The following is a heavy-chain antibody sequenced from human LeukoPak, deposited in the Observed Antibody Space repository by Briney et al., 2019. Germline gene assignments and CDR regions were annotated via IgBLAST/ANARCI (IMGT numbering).Heavy chain of an antibody. J-gene: IGHJ4*02. CDR2: ISASGTLT. V-gene: IGHV3-48*03. CDR1: GFSFSSYE. CDR3: AKGWYSSGWSHFDY. Sequence: GGSLRLSCAASGFSFSSYEMNWVRQAPGKGLEWISYISASGTLTQYADSMQGRFTISRDNAKNSLYLQINSLRAEDTAVYYCAKGWYSSGWSHFDYWGQGTLVTVSS. D-gene: IGHD6-19*01.